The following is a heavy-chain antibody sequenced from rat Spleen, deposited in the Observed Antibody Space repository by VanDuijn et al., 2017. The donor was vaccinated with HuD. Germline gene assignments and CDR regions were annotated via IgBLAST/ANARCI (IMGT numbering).Heavy chain of an antibody. Sequence: QVQLKESGPGLVQPSQTLSLTCTVSGFSLTNYHVGWVRQSPGKGLEWMGVIWTGGTTAYHSSFNSRLSVSRDIAMSQVFLKMNGLQTEDTAMYFCAINWEADYWGQGVMVTVSS. CDR2: IWTGGTT. D-gene: IGHD5-1*01. CDR1: GFSLTNYH. J-gene: IGHJ2*01. V-gene: IGHV2-43*01. CDR3: AINWEADY.